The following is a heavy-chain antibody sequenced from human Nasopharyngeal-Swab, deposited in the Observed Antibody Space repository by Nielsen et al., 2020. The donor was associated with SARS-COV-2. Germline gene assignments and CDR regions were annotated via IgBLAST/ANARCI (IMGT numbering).Heavy chain of an antibody. CDR1: GGSLSDYY. CDR2: TNHSGSS. J-gene: IGHJ6*02. D-gene: IGHD5-18*01. Sequence: LRLSCAVFGGSLSDYYWTWIRQPPGKGLEWIGETNHSGSSNYNPSLKSRVTISVDTSKNQFSLKLSSVTAADTAVYYCAREGYSYGYSPSYYGMDVWGQGTTVTVSS. V-gene: IGHV4-34*09. CDR3: AREGYSYGYSPSYYGMDV.